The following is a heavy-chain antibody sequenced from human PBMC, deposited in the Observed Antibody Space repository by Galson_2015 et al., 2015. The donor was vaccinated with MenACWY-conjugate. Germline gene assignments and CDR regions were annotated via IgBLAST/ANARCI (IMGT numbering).Heavy chain of an antibody. CDR1: GFTFSSYA. D-gene: IGHD6-6*01. CDR2: ISYSGGST. V-gene: IGHV3-23*01. CDR3: AKRVVISSSSGFDY. J-gene: IGHJ4*02. Sequence: SLRLSCAASGFTFSSYAMTWVRQAPGKGLQWVSAISYSGGSTFYADSVKGRFTISRDNPKNTLYLQMNSLRVEDTAVYYCAKRVVISSSSGFDYGGQGTLVTVSS.